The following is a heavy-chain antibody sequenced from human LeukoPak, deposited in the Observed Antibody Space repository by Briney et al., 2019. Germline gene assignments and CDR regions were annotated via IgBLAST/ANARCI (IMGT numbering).Heavy chain of an antibody. V-gene: IGHV3-30-3*01. D-gene: IGHD3-22*01. J-gene: IGHJ4*02. CDR3: ARGPYYYDSSGYLDY. CDR2: ISYYGSNK. Sequence: GGSLRLSCAASGFTFSSYAMHWVGQAAGKGLEWVAVISYYGSNKYYADSAKARFTISRDNSKNTLYLQMNSLRAEDTAVYYCARGPYYYDSSGYLDYWGQGTLVTVSS. CDR1: GFTFSSYA.